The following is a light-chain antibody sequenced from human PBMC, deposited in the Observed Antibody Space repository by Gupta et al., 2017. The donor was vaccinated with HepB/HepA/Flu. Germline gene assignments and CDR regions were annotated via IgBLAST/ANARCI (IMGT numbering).Light chain of an antibody. V-gene: IGLV1-40*01. Sequence: QPVLTQPPSVSGAQGQGVTFSCTGTSSNIGAGYDVHWYQQFPGTAPKLLIYGSYNRPSGVPDLFSGSNSGTSASLAITEFQAEDKADYYCQSYDSSLRGHVFGTGTKVTVL. CDR2: GSY. CDR3: QSYDSSLRGHV. J-gene: IGLJ1*01. CDR1: SSNIGAGYD.